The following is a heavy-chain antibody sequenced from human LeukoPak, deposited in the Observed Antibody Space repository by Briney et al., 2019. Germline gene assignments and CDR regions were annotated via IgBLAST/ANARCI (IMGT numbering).Heavy chain of an antibody. D-gene: IGHD1-26*01. Sequence: GESLKISCKGSGYSFTSYWIGWVRQMPGKGLEWMGIIYPGDSDTRYSPSFQGQVTISADKSISTAYLQWSSLKASDTAMYYCARQFGGVIVGAYYLYFDLWGRGTLVTVSS. CDR2: IYPGDSDT. J-gene: IGHJ2*01. CDR3: ARQFGGVIVGAYYLYFDL. CDR1: GYSFTSYW. V-gene: IGHV5-51*01.